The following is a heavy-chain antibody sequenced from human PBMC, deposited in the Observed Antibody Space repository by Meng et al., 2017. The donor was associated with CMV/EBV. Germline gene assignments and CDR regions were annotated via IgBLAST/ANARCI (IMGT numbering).Heavy chain of an antibody. Sequence: ASVTVSCKASGYTFTGYYMHWVRQAPGQGLEWMGWINPNRGGTNYAQKLQGRVTMTRDTSISTAYMELSRLRSDDTAVYYCARVIAAAGTRTPGYYGMDVWGQGTTVTVSS. CDR1: GYTFTGYY. V-gene: IGHV1-2*02. D-gene: IGHD6-13*01. CDR3: ARVIAAAGTRTPGYYGMDV. J-gene: IGHJ6*02. CDR2: INPNRGGT.